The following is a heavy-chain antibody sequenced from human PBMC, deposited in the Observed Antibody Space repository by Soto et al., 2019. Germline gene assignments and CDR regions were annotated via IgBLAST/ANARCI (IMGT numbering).Heavy chain of an antibody. D-gene: IGHD3-16*01. J-gene: IGHJ6*03. CDR3: ARGFGDPYHYYMDV. V-gene: IGHV4-4*02. Sequence: SETLSLTCAVSGDSISSGNWWIWVRQPPGKGLEWIGEFFHTGITNYNPSLKSRVTISFDTSKNQFSLKLSSVTAADTAVYYCARGFGDPYHYYMDVWGKGTTVTVSS. CDR1: GDSISSGNW. CDR2: FFHTGIT.